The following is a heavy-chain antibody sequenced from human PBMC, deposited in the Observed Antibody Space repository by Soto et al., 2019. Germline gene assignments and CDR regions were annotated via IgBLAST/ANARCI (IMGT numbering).Heavy chain of an antibody. D-gene: IGHD3-16*01. Sequence: PGGSLRLSCAASGFTFDTYVMHWVRQAPGKGLEWVALMWFDGSKKYYGDSVRGRFTIPRDNSKNTLYLQMNSLRAEDTAVYYCARGARDSDYWGQGTLVTVSS. CDR1: GFTFDTYV. CDR3: ARGARDSDY. CDR2: MWFDGSKK. J-gene: IGHJ4*02. V-gene: IGHV3-33*01.